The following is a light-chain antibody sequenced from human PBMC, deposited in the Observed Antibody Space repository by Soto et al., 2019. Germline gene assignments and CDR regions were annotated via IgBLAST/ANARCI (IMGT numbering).Light chain of an antibody. V-gene: IGKV3-11*01. J-gene: IGKJ4*01. CDR3: HQRAHWPRS. Sequence: EIVLTQSPATLSLSPGDRATLSCRDSQGISRFLAWYQQKPGQVPRLLIYDASSRAVGVPSRFSGSGSGTDFTLTISGLEPEDFAMYYCHQRAHWPRSFGGGTKIESK. CDR1: QGISRF. CDR2: DAS.